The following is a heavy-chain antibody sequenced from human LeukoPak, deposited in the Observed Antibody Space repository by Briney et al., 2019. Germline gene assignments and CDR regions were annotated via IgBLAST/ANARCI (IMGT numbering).Heavy chain of an antibody. CDR3: ASWAGVCSGRDRCEGTPLDY. CDR1: GYSYTNHG. CDR2: ISGYNGNT. J-gene: IGHJ4*02. D-gene: IGHD2-15*01. V-gene: IGHV1-18*01. Sequence: GASVTVSCKASGYSYTNHGFTWLRQAPGQGPEWMGWISGYNGNTNYAQNFQDRVSMTTDTSTSTAYLELGSLTPDDTAMYYCASWAGVCSGRDRCEGTPLDYWGQGTLVTVSS.